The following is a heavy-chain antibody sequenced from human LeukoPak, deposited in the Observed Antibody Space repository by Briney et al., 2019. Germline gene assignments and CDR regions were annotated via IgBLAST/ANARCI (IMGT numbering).Heavy chain of an antibody. CDR3: ARARYANAWYAFDI. CDR1: GGSVSSYY. D-gene: IGHD2-2*01. V-gene: IGHV4-59*02. J-gene: IGHJ3*02. Sequence: PSETLSLTCTVSGGSVSSYYWSWTRRPPGRGLEWIAYLSHSGSSDSNPSLTSRVTTLVDTSKNQFSLKLTSVTAADTAVYYCARARYANAWYAFDIWGHGTMDTVSS. CDR2: LSHSGSS.